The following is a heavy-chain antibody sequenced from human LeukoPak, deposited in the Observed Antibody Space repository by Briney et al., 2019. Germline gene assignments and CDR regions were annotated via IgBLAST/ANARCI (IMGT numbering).Heavy chain of an antibody. CDR3: ARDPRGYSYDDGFDI. D-gene: IGHD5-18*01. CDR1: GYTFIGYY. Sequence: ASVKVSRKASGYTFIGYYMHWVRQAPGQGLEWMGRINPNSGGTNYAQKFQGRVTMTRDTSISTVYMELTRLRSDDTAVYYCARDPRGYSYDDGFDIWGQGTMVTVSS. V-gene: IGHV1-2*06. CDR2: INPNSGGT. J-gene: IGHJ3*02.